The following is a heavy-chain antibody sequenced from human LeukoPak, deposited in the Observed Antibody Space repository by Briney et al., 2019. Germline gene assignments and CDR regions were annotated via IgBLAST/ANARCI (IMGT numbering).Heavy chain of an antibody. J-gene: IGHJ3*02. D-gene: IGHD3-22*01. CDR1: GYSFTSYW. Sequence: GESLKISCKGSGYSFTSYWIGWVRQMPGKGLEWMGIIYPGDSDTRYSPSFQGQVTISADKSISTAYLQWSSLKASDTAMYYCARHRSPYYYDSSGRWGAFDIWGQGTMVTVSS. CDR2: IYPGDSDT. V-gene: IGHV5-51*01. CDR3: ARHRSPYYYDSSGRWGAFDI.